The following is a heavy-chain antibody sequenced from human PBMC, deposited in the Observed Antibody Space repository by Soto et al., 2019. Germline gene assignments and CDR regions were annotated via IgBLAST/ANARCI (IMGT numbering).Heavy chain of an antibody. CDR2: ISAYNGNT. D-gene: IGHD3-3*01. V-gene: IGHV1-18*01. CDR1: GYTFTSYG. CDR3: ARGPTIFGVVQILALSVY. J-gene: IGHJ4*02. Sequence: QVQLVQSEAEVKKPGASVKVSCKASGYTFTSYGIIWVRQAPGQGLEWMGWISAYNGNTNYEQKLQGRVTMTTDTSNRTAYMELRCLRSDDTAVYYCARGPTIFGVVQILALSVYRGQGTLVTVSS.